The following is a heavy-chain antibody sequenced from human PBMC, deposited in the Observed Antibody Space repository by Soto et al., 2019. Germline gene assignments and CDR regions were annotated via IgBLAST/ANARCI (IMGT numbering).Heavy chain of an antibody. CDR2: IIPIFGTA. V-gene: IGHV1-69*01. D-gene: IGHD2-2*01. Sequence: QVQLVQSGAEVKKPGSSVKVSCKASGGTFSSYAISWVRQAPGQGLEWMGGIIPIFGTANYAQKFQGRVTITADESTSTAYMERSSLRSEDTAVYYCARESGPDIVVVPAAKSNWFDHWGQGTLFTVSS. J-gene: IGHJ5*02. CDR1: GGTFSSYA. CDR3: ARESGPDIVVVPAAKSNWFDH.